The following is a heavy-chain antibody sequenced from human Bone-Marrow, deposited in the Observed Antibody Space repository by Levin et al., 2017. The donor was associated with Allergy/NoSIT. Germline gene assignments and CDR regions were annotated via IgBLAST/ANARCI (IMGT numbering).Heavy chain of an antibody. CDR1: GYTFTSYG. CDR3: ARAGASDHCTNGVCPPPNHP. Sequence: GESLKISCKASGYTFTSYGISWVRQAPGQGLEWMGWISAYNGNTNYAQKLQGRVTMTTDTSTSTAYMELRSLRSDDTAVYYCARAGASDHCTNGVCPPPNHPWGQGTLVAVSS. J-gene: IGHJ5*02. V-gene: IGHV1-18*01. D-gene: IGHD2-8*01. CDR2: ISAYNGNT.